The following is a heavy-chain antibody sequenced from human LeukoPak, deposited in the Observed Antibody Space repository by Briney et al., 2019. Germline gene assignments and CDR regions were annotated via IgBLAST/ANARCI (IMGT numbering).Heavy chain of an antibody. CDR1: GCTFTRYG. J-gene: IGHJ3*02. V-gene: IGHV1-18*01. D-gene: IGHD3-22*01. Sequence: ASVTVSCKASGCTFTRYGIRWVRQAPGQGLEWMGWISAYHCNTNYAQKLHARATMTTYTSTSTDYMELMSLRSDDTAVYYCARRSGYYDSSGLNAFDIWGQGTMVTVSS. CDR2: ISAYHCNT. CDR3: ARRSGYYDSSGLNAFDI.